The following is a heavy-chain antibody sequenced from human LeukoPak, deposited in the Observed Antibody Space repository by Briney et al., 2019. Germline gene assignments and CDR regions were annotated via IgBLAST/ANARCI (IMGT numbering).Heavy chain of an antibody. J-gene: IGHJ4*02. Sequence: GGSLRLSCAASGFTFSTYEMNWVRQAPGKGLEWVSYISSGASTIYYADYVKGRFTISRDNAKNSLYLHMNSLRAEDTAVYYCARGGWNYVFNSWGQGTLVTVSS. CDR1: GFTFSTYE. V-gene: IGHV3-48*03. CDR3: ARGGWNYVFNS. D-gene: IGHD1-7*01. CDR2: ISSGASTI.